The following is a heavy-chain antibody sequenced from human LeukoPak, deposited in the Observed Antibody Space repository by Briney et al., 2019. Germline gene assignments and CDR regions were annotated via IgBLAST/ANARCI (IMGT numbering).Heavy chain of an antibody. CDR3: ARDPGSSVGIVVVQHATDAFDI. CDR2: IIPPFGTP. D-gene: IGHD2-15*01. V-gene: IGHV1-69*13. Sequence: ASVKVSCTASGGMFSTTAINWVRQAPGQGLEWMGGIIPPFGTPDYAQKFQGRVTITADESTSTVYMELTSLTSEDTAIYYCARDPGSSVGIVVVQHATDAFDIWGQGTMVTVSS. J-gene: IGHJ3*02. CDR1: GGMFSTTA.